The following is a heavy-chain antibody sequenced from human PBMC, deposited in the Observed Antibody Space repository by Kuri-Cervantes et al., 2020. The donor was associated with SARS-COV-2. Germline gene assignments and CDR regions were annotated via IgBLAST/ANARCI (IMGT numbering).Heavy chain of an antibody. CDR3: FSSGWSRGDY. J-gene: IGHJ4*01. CDR2: ISSNGAT. CDR1: GFTFSSYA. V-gene: IGHV3-64D*06. D-gene: IGHD6-19*01. Sequence: GESLKISCSASGFTFSSYAMHWVRQAPGKGLEYVSAISSNGATYYAGSVKGRLTISRDNSKNTMYLQMSSLRTEDTAIYHCFSSGWSRGDYWGHGTLVTVSS.